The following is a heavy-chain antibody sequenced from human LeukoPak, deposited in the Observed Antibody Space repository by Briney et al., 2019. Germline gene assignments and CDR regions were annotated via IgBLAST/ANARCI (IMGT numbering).Heavy chain of an antibody. CDR2: ISGSGGST. D-gene: IGHD6-6*01. J-gene: IGHJ4*02. CDR1: GFTFSSYA. V-gene: IGHV3-23*01. Sequence: GGSLRLSCAASGFTFSSYAMSWVHQAPGKGLEWVSAISGSGGSTYYGDSVKGRFTISRDNSKNTLYLQMNSLRAEDTAVYYCARVKGGSSSPRGYFDYWGQGTLVTVSS. CDR3: ARVKGGSSSPRGYFDY.